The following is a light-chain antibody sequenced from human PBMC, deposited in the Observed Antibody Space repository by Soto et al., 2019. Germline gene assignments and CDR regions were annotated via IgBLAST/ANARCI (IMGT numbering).Light chain of an antibody. CDR3: HQYIEYPKT. Sequence: DIQMTQSPSTLSASVGDRVTITCRASESISNWLAWYQKKPGKAPKLLIYKTSSLESGVPSRFSGSGSGTEFTLSISSLQPDDFATYYCHQYIEYPKTFGQGTKVDIK. CDR2: KTS. J-gene: IGKJ1*01. CDR1: ESISNW. V-gene: IGKV1-5*03.